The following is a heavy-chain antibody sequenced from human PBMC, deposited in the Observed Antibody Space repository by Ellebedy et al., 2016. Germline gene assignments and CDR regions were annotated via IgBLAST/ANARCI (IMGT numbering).Heavy chain of an antibody. CDR3: ATVAVARIGVDC. D-gene: IGHD6-19*01. Sequence: GSLRLSCTVSGGSINDGEFFWGWIRQAPGKGLEWIGNIYYVGSAYYNPSPQSRVTMSVDTSKNQFSLRMTSMTAADTAVYYCATVAVARIGVDCWGQGTLVTVPS. CDR2: IYYVGSA. J-gene: IGHJ4*02. V-gene: IGHV4-39*07. CDR1: GGSINDGEFF.